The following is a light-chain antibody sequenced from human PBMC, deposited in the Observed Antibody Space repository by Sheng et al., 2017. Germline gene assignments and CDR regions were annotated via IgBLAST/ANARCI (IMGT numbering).Light chain of an antibody. CDR3: QQRSNWPLT. V-gene: IGKV3-11*01. CDR2: DAF. Sequence: IVMTQSPVTLSVSPGERATVSCRASQNIGRSLAWYQQNPGQAPRLLIYDAFNRATGIPARFSGSGSGTDFTLTISSLDPEDFAVYYCQQRSNWPLTFGGGTKVEIK. CDR1: QNIGRS. J-gene: IGKJ4*01.